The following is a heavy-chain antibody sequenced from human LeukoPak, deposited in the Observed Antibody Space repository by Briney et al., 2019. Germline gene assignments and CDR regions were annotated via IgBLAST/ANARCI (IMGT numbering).Heavy chain of an antibody. Sequence: GGSLRLSCAASGFTFSSSAMSWVRQVPGKGLEWVSGISASGGSTSYADSVRGRFTISRDNSKNTLYLQMNSLRAEDTAVYYCARRTTTVVTIDYWGQGTLVTVSS. CDR3: ARRTTTVVTIDY. CDR2: ISASGGST. CDR1: GFTFSSSA. D-gene: IGHD4-23*01. J-gene: IGHJ4*02. V-gene: IGHV3-23*01.